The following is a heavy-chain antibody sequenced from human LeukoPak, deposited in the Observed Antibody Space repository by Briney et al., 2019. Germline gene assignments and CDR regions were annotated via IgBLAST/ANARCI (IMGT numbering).Heavy chain of an antibody. CDR2: INTDWSTT. J-gene: IGHJ6*02. Sequence: PGGALRLSCAASGFTFSSYWMHWVRQAPGKGLVWVSRINTDWSTTSYADSVKGRFTIPRDNAKKKLYLQMNSMRAEDTAVYYCARGYYDSSGYRAGMDVWGQGTTVTVSS. D-gene: IGHD3-22*01. CDR1: GFTFSSYW. CDR3: ARGYYDSSGYRAGMDV. V-gene: IGHV3-74*01.